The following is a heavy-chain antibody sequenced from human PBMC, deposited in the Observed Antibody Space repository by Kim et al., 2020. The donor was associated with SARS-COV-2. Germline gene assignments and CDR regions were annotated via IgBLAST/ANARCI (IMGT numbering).Heavy chain of an antibody. D-gene: IGHD3-22*01. CDR3: QRYYYDSSGYYDY. CDR1: GFTFSSYA. CDR2: ISGSGGST. V-gene: IGHV3-23*01. J-gene: IGHJ4*02. Sequence: GGSLRLSCAASGFTFSSYAMSWVRQVPGKGLEWVSAISGSGGSTYYADSVKGRFTISRDNSKNTLYLQMNSLRAEDTAVYYCQRYYYDSSGYYDYWGQGTLVTVSS.